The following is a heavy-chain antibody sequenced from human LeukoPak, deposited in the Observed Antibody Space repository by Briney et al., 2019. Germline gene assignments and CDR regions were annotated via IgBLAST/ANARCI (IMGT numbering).Heavy chain of an antibody. Sequence: VGSLRLSCAASGFTFDDYGMSWVRQAPGKGLEWVSGINWNGGSTGYADSVKGRFTISRDNAKNSLYLQMNSLRAEDTALYYCARVLLPLPRDDRDYYYYYYYMDVWGKGTTVTVSS. CDR2: INWNGGST. CDR1: GFTFDDYG. J-gene: IGHJ6*03. V-gene: IGHV3-20*04. D-gene: IGHD3-22*01. CDR3: ARVLLPLPRDDRDYYYYYYYMDV.